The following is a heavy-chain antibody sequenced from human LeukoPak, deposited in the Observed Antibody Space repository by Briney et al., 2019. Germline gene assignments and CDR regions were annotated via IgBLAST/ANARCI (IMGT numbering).Heavy chain of an antibody. CDR2: ISSSSSYI. CDR3: ARGRGYAADY. V-gene: IGHV3-21*01. J-gene: IGHJ4*02. CDR1: GFTFSDYE. D-gene: IGHD5-18*01. Sequence: PGGSLRLSCAASGFTFSDYEMNWVRQAPGKGLEWVSSISSSSSYIYYADSVKGRFTISRDNAKNSPYLQMNSLRAEDTAVYYCARGRGYAADYWGQGTLVTVSS.